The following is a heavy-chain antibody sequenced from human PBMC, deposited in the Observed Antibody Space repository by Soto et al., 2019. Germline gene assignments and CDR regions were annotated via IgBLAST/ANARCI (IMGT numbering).Heavy chain of an antibody. Sequence: PSETLSLTCTVSGDSITNSDYYWNWIRQSPGKGLEWIASIDYSGNTYYNPSLKSRVVISADTSKNLFSLKLRSVTAADTALYFCARDGPYYYYGMDVWGQGTTVTVSS. CDR1: GDSITNSDYY. V-gene: IGHV4-30-4*01. CDR2: IDYSGNT. J-gene: IGHJ6*02. CDR3: ARDGPYYYYGMDV.